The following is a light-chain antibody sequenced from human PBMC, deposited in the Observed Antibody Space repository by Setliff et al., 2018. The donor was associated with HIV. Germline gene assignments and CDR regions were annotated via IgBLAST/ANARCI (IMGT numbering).Light chain of an antibody. CDR3: SSYTSIYTYV. CDR2: EVS. CDR1: SSDVGAYSL. Sequence: QSVLTQPASVSGSPGQSITISCTGTSSDVGAYSLVSWYQQHPGKAPKLIIYEVSNRPSGVSNRFSGSKSGNTASLTISGLQAEDEADYYCSSYTSIYTYVFGTGTKVTVL. J-gene: IGLJ1*01. V-gene: IGLV2-14*01.